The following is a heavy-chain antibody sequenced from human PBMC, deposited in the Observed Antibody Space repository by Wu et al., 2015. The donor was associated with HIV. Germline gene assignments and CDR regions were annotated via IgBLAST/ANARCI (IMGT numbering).Heavy chain of an antibody. CDR1: GKTFNA. CDR2: IIPLFGTG. D-gene: IGHD6-19*01. J-gene: IGHJ4*02. V-gene: IGHV1-69*05. Sequence: QVHLVQSGAEVKKPGSSVKISCKASGKTFNAVNWVRQAPGQGLEWMGGIIPLFGTGEYAQVFQGRLTITTDESTSTAYMTLSSLRSENTAVYFCATPRSPGFSSAWPTYFDYWGQGTLVTVSS. CDR3: ATPRSPGFSSAWPTYFDY.